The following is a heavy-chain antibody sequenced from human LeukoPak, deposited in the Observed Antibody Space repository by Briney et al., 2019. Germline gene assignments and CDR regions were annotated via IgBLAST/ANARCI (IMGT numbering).Heavy chain of an antibody. CDR3: AKDSHYYDSSGYYPYFDY. CDR1: GFTFDDYA. J-gene: IGHJ4*02. CDR2: ISWNSGSI. D-gene: IGHD3-22*01. V-gene: IGHV3-9*01. Sequence: GESLRLSCAASGFTFDDYAMHWVRQAPGKGLEWVSGISWNSGSIGYADSVKGRFTISRDNAKNSLYLQMNSLRAEDTALYYCAKDSHYYDSSGYYPYFDYWGQGTLVTVSS.